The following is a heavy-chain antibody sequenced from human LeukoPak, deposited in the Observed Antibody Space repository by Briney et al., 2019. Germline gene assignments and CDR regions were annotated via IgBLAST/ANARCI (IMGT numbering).Heavy chain of an antibody. D-gene: IGHD4-17*01. CDR2: ISGTGGST. CDR3: AKVLDYGLRREDYYYMDV. Sequence: PGGSLRLSCAASGFTFSSYAMSWVRQAPGKGLEWVSAISGTGGSTYYTDSVKGRFTISRDNSKNTLYLQMNSLRAEDTALHYCAKVLDYGLRREDYYYMDVWGKGTTVTVSS. CDR1: GFTFSSYA. V-gene: IGHV3-23*01. J-gene: IGHJ6*03.